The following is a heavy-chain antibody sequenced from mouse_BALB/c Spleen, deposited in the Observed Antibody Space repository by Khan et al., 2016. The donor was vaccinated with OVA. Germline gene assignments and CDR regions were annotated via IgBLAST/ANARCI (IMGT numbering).Heavy chain of an antibody. J-gene: IGHJ4*01. CDR3: ARRGRAFTTATFFYVMDY. CDR2: ISYSGSA. D-gene: IGHD1-2*01. Sequence: EVQLQESGPGLVKPSQSLSLTCTVTGYSITSDYAWNWIRQFPGNKLEWMGYISYSGSASYNPSLKSRISITRDTSKNQFFLQLNSVTTEVTATYYCARRGRAFTTATFFYVMDYWGQGTSVTVSS. V-gene: IGHV3-2*02. CDR1: GYSITSDYA.